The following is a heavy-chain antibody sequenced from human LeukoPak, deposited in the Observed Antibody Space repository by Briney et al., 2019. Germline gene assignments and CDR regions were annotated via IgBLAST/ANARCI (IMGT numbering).Heavy chain of an antibody. J-gene: IGHJ4*02. CDR1: GGSITSSIYY. Sequence: SETLSLTCTVSGGSITSSIYYWGWIRQPPGKGLEWIGYIYYSGSTNYNPSLKSRVTISVDTSKNQFSLKLSSVTAADTAVYYCARAALSWYYFDYWGQGTLVTVSS. V-gene: IGHV4-61*05. D-gene: IGHD2-2*01. CDR3: ARAALSWYYFDY. CDR2: IYYSGST.